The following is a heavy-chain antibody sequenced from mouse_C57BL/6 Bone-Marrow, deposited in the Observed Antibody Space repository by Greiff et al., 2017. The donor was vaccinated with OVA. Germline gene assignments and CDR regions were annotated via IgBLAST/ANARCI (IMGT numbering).Heavy chain of an antibody. CDR3: AREGIYYGNYGNYFDY. Sequence: QVQLQQPGAELVKPGASVKLSCKASGYTFTSYWMQWVKQRPGQGLEWIGEIDPSDSYTNYNQQFKGKATLTVYTSSSTAYMQLSSLTSKDSTCYYCAREGIYYGNYGNYFDYWGQGTTLTVSS. CDR2: IDPSDSYT. CDR1: GYTFTSYW. V-gene: IGHV1-50*01. J-gene: IGHJ2*01. D-gene: IGHD2-1*01.